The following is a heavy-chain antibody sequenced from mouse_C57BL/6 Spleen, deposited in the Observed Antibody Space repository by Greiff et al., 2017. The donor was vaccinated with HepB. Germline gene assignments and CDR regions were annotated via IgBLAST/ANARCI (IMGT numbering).Heavy chain of an antibody. CDR3: ERNYYGNYEGVDFDY. J-gene: IGHJ2*01. CDR2: IYPGDGDT. CDR1: GYAFSSSW. Sequence: QVQLKESGPELVKPGASVKISCKASGYAFSSSWMNWVKQRPGKGLEWIGRIYPGDGDTNYNGKFKGKATLTADKSSSTAYMQLSSLTSEDSAVYFCERNYYGNYEGVDFDYWGQGTTLTVSS. D-gene: IGHD2-1*01. V-gene: IGHV1-82*01.